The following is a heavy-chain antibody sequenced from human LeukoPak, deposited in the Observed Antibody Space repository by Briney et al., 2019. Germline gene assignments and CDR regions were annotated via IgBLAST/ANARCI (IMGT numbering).Heavy chain of an antibody. D-gene: IGHD6-13*01. V-gene: IGHV1-2*06. Sequence: ASVKVSCKASGYTFTGYYMHWVRQAPGQGLEWMGRINPNSGGTNYAQKFQGRVTMTRDTSISTACMELSRLRSDDTAVYYCARERIAAAGTFDPWGQGTLVTVSS. CDR2: INPNSGGT. CDR3: ARERIAAAGTFDP. CDR1: GYTFTGYY. J-gene: IGHJ5*02.